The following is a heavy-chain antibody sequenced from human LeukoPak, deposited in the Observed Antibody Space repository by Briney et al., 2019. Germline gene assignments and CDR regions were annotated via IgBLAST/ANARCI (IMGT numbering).Heavy chain of an antibody. D-gene: IGHD2-15*01. CDR3: ARVVVVAANYYFDY. Sequence: SVKLSCNDSGGTFSSYAISWVRQAPGQGLEWIGGIIPIFGTANYAQKFQGRVTITTDESTSTAYMELSSLRSEDTAVYYCARVVVVAANYYFDYWGQGTLVTVSS. V-gene: IGHV1-69*05. CDR1: GGTFSSYA. J-gene: IGHJ4*02. CDR2: IIPIFGTA.